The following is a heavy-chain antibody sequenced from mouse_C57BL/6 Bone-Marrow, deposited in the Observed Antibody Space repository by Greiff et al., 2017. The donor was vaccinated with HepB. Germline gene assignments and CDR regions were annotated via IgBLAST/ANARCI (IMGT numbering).Heavy chain of an antibody. CDR3: VREGYSNYPSYWYFDV. CDR2: IRSKSSNYAT. Sequence: EVNVVESGGGLVQPKGSLKLSCAASGFTFNTYAMHWVRQAPGKGLEWVARIRSKSSNYATYYADSVKDRFTISRDDSQSMLYLQMNNLKTEDTAMYYCVREGYSNYPSYWYFDVWGTGTTVTVSS. V-gene: IGHV10-3*01. J-gene: IGHJ1*03. D-gene: IGHD2-5*01. CDR1: GFTFNTYA.